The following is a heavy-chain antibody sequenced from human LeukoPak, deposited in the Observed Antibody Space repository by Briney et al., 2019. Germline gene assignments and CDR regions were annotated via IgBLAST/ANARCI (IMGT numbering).Heavy chain of an antibody. CDR3: ARSGYFAEYFQH. V-gene: IGHV6-1*01. Sequence: SQTLSLTCAISGASVSSKTAAWNWLRQSPSRGLEWLGRTYYRSTWHHDYAVSVKRQITINQDTSKNQFSLQLNSVPPEDTAVYYGARSGYFAEYFQHWGQGTLVTVSS. CDR2: TYYRSTWHH. D-gene: IGHD3-22*01. CDR1: GASVSSKTAA. J-gene: IGHJ1*01.